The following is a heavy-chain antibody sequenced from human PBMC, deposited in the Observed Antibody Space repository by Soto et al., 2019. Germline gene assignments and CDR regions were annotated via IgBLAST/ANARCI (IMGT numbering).Heavy chain of an antibody. D-gene: IGHD3-16*01. V-gene: IGHV4-34*01. CDR3: ARAHVDLGAL. J-gene: IGHJ4*02. Sequence: QVQLQQWGAGLLKPSETLSLTCAVYGGSFSGYYWSWIRQPPGKGLEWIGEINHSGSTNYNPSLKSRVTISVDTSKNQFSLKLSSVTAADTAVYYCARAHVDLGALWGQGTLVTVSS. CDR1: GGSFSGYY. CDR2: INHSGST.